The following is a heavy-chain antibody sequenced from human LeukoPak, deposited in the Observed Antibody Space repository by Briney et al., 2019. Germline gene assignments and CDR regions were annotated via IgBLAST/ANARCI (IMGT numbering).Heavy chain of an antibody. CDR3: ARTGFFVYYYGSGIYPFDY. D-gene: IGHD3-10*01. V-gene: IGHV4-34*01. Sequence: SETLSLTCAVYGGSFSGYYWSWIRQPPGKGLEWIGEINHSGSTNYNPSLKSRVTISVDTSKNQFSLKLSSVTAADTAVYYCARTGFFVYYYGSGIYPFDYWGQGTLVTVSS. CDR2: INHSGST. J-gene: IGHJ4*02. CDR1: GGSFSGYY.